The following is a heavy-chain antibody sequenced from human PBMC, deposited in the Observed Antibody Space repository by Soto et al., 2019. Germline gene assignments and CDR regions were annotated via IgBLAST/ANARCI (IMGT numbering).Heavy chain of an antibody. V-gene: IGHV3-23*01. D-gene: IGHD6-19*01. J-gene: IGHJ4*02. CDR2: ISGSGGST. Sequence: SGGSLRLSCAASGVTFSSYAMSWVRQAPGKGLEWVSAISGSGGSTYYADSVKGRFTISRDNSKNTLYLQMNSLRAEDTAVYYCAKGGPWLVWRGSYWGQGTLVTVSS. CDR1: GVTFSSYA. CDR3: AKGGPWLVWRGSY.